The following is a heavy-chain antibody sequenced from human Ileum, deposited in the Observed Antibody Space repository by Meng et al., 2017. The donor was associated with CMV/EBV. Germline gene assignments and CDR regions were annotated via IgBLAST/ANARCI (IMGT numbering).Heavy chain of an antibody. Sequence: CTVSGGSIKSDNHYWSWNRQLPGKGLEWIGYIYSSGTVYYNPSLKSRVTISVDTSKNEFSLNLNSVTAADTAVYYCARGPRGNSEVDWGQGALVTVSS. D-gene: IGHD4-23*01. V-gene: IGHV4-31*03. CDR3: ARGPRGNSEVD. J-gene: IGHJ4*02. CDR2: IYSSGTV. CDR1: GGSIKSDNHY.